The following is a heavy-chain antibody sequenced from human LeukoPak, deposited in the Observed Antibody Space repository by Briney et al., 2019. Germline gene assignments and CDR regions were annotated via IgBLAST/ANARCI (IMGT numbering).Heavy chain of an antibody. CDR3: PRALMDVRRRIGGTTTFEDFSYM. CDR2: IKQDGSEK. Sequence: GRSMSLSCAASGFLSSSYWVRWVRPAAGKVQEWVVNIKQDGSEKYYVDSVEGRFTIARDHGKNSLYLQMSRLSAEHPAVYYCPRALMDVRRRIGGTTTFEDFSYM. CDR1: GFLSSSYW. D-gene: IGHD1-7*01. J-gene: IGHJ6*03. V-gene: IGHV3-7*01.